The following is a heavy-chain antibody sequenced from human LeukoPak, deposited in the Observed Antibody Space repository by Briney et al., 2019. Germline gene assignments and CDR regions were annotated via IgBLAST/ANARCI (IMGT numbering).Heavy chain of an antibody. J-gene: IGHJ3*02. CDR1: GFTFSSYS. Sequence: PGGSLRLSCAASGFTFSSYSMNWVRQAPGKGLEWVSYISSSSSTIYYADSVKGRFTISRDNAKNSLYLQMNSLRDEDTAVYYCARDRYYYVSSGYRAFDIWGQGTMVTVSS. CDR2: ISSSSSTI. CDR3: ARDRYYYVSSGYRAFDI. D-gene: IGHD3-22*01. V-gene: IGHV3-48*02.